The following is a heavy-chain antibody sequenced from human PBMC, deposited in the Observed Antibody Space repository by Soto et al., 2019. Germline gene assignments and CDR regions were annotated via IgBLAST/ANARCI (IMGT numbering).Heavy chain of an antibody. CDR2: INHSGST. J-gene: IGHJ5*02. Sequence: SETLSLPCAVYGGAFSGYYWTRIRQPPGTGLEWIGEINHSGSTYYNPSLKSRVTISVDTSKNQFSLKLSSVTAADTAVYYCATQEVGGSYVYTFDPWGQGTLVTVSS. V-gene: IGHV4-34*01. CDR3: ATQEVGGSYVYTFDP. CDR1: GGAFSGYY. D-gene: IGHD1-26*01.